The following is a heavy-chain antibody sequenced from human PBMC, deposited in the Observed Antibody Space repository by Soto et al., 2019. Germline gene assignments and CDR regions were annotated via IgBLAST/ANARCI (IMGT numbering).Heavy chain of an antibody. CDR3: ARDRSMYYGMDV. CDR2: ISAYNGNT. CDR1: VYTFTSLG. V-gene: IGHV1-18*01. D-gene: IGHD2-8*01. Sequence: QVQLVQSGGEVKNPGASVKVPCRATVYTFTSLGIGWGGQAPGQGLEWMGWISAYNGNTNYAQKLQGRVTMTTDTSTSTAYMELRSLTSDDTAVYYCARDRSMYYGMDVWGQGTTVTVSS. J-gene: IGHJ6*02.